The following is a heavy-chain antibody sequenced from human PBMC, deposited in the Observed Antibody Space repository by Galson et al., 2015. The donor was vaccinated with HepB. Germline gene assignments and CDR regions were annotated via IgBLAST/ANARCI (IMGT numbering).Heavy chain of an antibody. CDR3: AKDCAHGVCYTY. CDR1: GFTFSNYA. V-gene: IGHV3-23*01. Sequence: SLRLSCAASGFTFSNYAMTWVRQAPGKGLEWVSTISGSGSSTYYADSVKGRFTISRDNSKDTLYLQMNSLRAEDTAVYFCAKDCAHGVCYTYWGQGTLVTVSS. CDR2: ISGSGSST. J-gene: IGHJ4*02. D-gene: IGHD2-8*01.